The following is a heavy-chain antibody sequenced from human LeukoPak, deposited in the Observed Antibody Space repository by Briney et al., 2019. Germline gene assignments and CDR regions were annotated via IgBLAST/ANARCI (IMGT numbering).Heavy chain of an antibody. J-gene: IGHJ5*02. CDR3: AKYSYGSGTSFDP. Sequence: SSETLSLTCAVYGGSFTIYSWTWVRQAPGKGLEWVANIKTDGSEKHYVDSVKGRFTISRDNAKNSLYLQMSSLRVEDTAVFYCAKYSYGSGTSFDPWGQGTLVTVSS. V-gene: IGHV3-7*01. CDR1: GGSFTIYS. CDR2: IKTDGSEK. D-gene: IGHD3-10*01.